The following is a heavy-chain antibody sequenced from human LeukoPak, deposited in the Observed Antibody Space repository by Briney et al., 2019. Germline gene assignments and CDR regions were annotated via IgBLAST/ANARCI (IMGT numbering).Heavy chain of an antibody. Sequence: KPSETLSLTCTVSGGSISSGSYYWSWIRQPAGKGLEWIGRIYTSGSTNYNPSLKSRVTISVDTSKNQFSLKLSSVTAADTAVYYCARDSIWFGVTWGQGTLVTVSS. J-gene: IGHJ5*02. CDR2: IYTSGST. CDR3: ARDSIWFGVT. V-gene: IGHV4-61*02. D-gene: IGHD3-10*01. CDR1: GGSISSGSYY.